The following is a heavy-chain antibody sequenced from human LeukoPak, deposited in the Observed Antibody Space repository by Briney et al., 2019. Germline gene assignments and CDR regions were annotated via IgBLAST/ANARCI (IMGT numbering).Heavy chain of an antibody. CDR1: GYTFTSNY. V-gene: IGHV1-2*06. CDR2: INPNSGGT. D-gene: IGHD3-10*01. CDR3: ASDYGSGTPWDY. J-gene: IGHJ4*02. Sequence: HGASVKVSCKASGYTFTSNYMHWVRQAPGQGLEWMGRINPNSGGTNYAQKFQGRVTMTRDTSISTAYMELSRLRSDDTAVYYCASDYGSGTPWDYWGQGTLVTVSS.